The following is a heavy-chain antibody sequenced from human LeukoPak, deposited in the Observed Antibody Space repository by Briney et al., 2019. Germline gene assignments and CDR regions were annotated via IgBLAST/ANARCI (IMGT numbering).Heavy chain of an antibody. J-gene: IGHJ3*02. V-gene: IGHV3-7*01. CDR2: IKQDGGEK. D-gene: IGHD6-13*01. CDR1: GFTFSSYW. CDR3: ARDNLSSWYQIDAFDI. Sequence: GGSLRLSCAASGFTFSSYWMSWVRQAPGKGLEWVANIKQDGGEKYYVDSVRGRFTISRDNAKNSLYLQMNSLRAEDTAIYYCARDNLSSWYQIDAFDIWGQGTMVTVSS.